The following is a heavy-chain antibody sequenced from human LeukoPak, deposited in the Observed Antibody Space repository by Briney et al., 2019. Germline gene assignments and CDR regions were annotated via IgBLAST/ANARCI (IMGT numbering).Heavy chain of an antibody. Sequence: GGSLRLSCAASGFTFSAYSMSWVRQAPGKGLEWVSSISGESDYIFYADSMKGRFTISRDNAQKSLYLQMDSLRAEDTAVYYCASDLPAATTWGQGTLVTVSS. CDR1: GFTFSAYS. D-gene: IGHD2-2*01. V-gene: IGHV3-21*01. CDR2: ISGESDYI. CDR3: ASDLPAATT. J-gene: IGHJ5*02.